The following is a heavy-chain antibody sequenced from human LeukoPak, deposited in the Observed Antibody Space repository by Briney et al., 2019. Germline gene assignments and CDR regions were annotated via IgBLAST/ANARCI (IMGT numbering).Heavy chain of an antibody. CDR3: ARDGRAWYY. J-gene: IGHJ4*02. CDR2: IKQDGSEK. CDR1: GFTFSSYA. D-gene: IGHD1-14*01. Sequence: GGSLRLSCAASGFTFSSYAMSWVRQAPGKGLEWGANIKQDGSEKYYVDSVKGRFTISRDNAKNSLYLQMNSLRAEDTAVYYCARDGRAWYYWGQGTLVTVSS. V-gene: IGHV3-7*01.